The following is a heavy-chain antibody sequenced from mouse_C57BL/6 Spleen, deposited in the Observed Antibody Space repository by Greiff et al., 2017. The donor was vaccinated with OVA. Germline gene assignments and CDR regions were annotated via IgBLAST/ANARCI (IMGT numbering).Heavy chain of an antibody. CDR1: GYTFTSYW. D-gene: IGHD1-1*01. CDR3: ARQKGSTVVDHWYFDV. V-gene: IGHV1-64*01. CDR2: IHPNSGST. Sequence: QVQLQQSGAELVKPGASVKLSCKASGYTFTSYWMNWVKQRPGQGLEWIGMIHPNSGSTYYNEKFKSKATLTVDKSSSTAYMQLSSLTSEDSAVFYCARQKGSTVVDHWYFDVWGTGTTVTVSS. J-gene: IGHJ1*03.